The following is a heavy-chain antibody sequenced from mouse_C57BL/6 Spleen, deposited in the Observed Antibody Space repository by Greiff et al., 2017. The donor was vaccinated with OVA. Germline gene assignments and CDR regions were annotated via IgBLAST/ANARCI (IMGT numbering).Heavy chain of an antibody. CDR3: VRGGYAMDY. CDR2: IRSKSNNYAT. CDR1: GFSFNTYA. J-gene: IGHJ4*01. V-gene: IGHV10-1*01. Sequence: EVHLVESGGGLVQPKGSLKLSCAASGFSFNTYAMNWVRQAPGKGLEWVARIRSKSNNYATYYADSVKDRFTISRDDSESMLYLQMNNLKTEDTAMYYCVRGGYAMDYWGQGTSVTVSS.